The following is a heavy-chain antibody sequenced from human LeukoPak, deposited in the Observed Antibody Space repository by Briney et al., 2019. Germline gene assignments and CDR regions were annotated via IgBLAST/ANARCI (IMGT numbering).Heavy chain of an antibody. CDR3: ARYDYYDNSARFDI. CDR2: FYTSGST. D-gene: IGHD3-22*01. V-gene: IGHV4-61*02. J-gene: IGHJ3*02. Sequence: SETLSLTCTVSGGSISSGSYYWSWIRQPAGKGLEWIGCFYTSGSTNYSPSLKSRVTISVGTSKNQFSLKLNSVTAADTAVYYCARYDYYDNSARFDIWGQGTMVTVSS. CDR1: GGSISSGSYY.